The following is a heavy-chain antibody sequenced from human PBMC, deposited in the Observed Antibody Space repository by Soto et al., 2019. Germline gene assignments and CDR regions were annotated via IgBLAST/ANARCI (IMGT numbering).Heavy chain of an antibody. V-gene: IGHV3-74*01. Sequence: GGSLRLSCGVSGFRFSSYWMHCVRQAPGKGLVWVSRINPDGRRPDYADSVQGRFTVSRDNAKNMLFLQINSLRAEDTAVYYCTGAPDCGGGTCNSGQSYCGLHFCGPGTTGTVSS. CDR3: TGAPDCGGGTCNSGQSYCGLHF. D-gene: IGHD2-15*01. CDR1: GFRFSSYW. J-gene: IGHJ6*02. CDR2: INPDGRRP.